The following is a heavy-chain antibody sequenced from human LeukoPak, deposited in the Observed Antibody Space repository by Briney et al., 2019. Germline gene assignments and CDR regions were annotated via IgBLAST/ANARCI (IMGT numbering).Heavy chain of an antibody. D-gene: IGHD6-19*01. CDR3: ARALAVAGTGWFDP. J-gene: IGHJ5*02. Sequence: SETLSLTCTVSGGSISSYYWSWIRQPPGKGLEWIGEINHSGSTNYNPSLKSRVTISVDTSKNQFSLKLSSVTAADTAVYYCARALAVAGTGWFDPWGQGTLVTVSS. CDR1: GGSISSYY. CDR2: INHSGST. V-gene: IGHV4-34*01.